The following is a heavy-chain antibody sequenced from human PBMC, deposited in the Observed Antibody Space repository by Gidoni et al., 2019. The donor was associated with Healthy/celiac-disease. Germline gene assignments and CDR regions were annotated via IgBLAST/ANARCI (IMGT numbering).Heavy chain of an antibody. V-gene: IGHV3-23*01. Sequence: AISGSGGSTYYADSVKGRFTISRDNSKNTLYLQRNSLRAEDTAVYYCAKVSSWELLGLGDDYYGMDVWGQGTTVTVSS. CDR3: AKVSSWELLGLGDDYYGMDV. J-gene: IGHJ6*02. CDR2: ISGSGGST. D-gene: IGHD1-26*01.